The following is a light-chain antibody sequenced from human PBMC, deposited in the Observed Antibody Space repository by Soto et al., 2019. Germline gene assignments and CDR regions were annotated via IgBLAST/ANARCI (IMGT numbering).Light chain of an antibody. V-gene: IGKV1-39*01. CDR1: QTVRTY. CDR3: QQSYNTPVT. J-gene: IGKJ5*01. CDR2: AAS. Sequence: DIKMTQSPASLSASVEDRVTITCRASQTVRTYLNWYQQKPGKAPNLMIYAASNLQSGVPSRFSGSGSGTDFTLTITSLRPEDFATYWCQQSYNTPVTLGQGTRLEIK.